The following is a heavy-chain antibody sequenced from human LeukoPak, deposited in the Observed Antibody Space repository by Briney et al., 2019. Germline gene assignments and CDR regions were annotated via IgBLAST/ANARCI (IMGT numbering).Heavy chain of an antibody. V-gene: IGHV3-7*01. CDR2: IKQDGSEK. Sequence: GSLRLSCAASGFTFSSYWMSWARQAPGKGLEWVANIKQDGSEKYYVDSVKGRFTISRDNSKNTLYLEMNSLRAEDTAVYYCARDISGTIGYDYWGQGTLVTVSS. D-gene: IGHD3-10*01. CDR3: ARDISGTIGYDY. J-gene: IGHJ4*02. CDR1: GFTFSSYW.